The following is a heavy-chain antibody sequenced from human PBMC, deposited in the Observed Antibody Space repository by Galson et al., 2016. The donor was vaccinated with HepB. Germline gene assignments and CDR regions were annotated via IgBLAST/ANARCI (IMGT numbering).Heavy chain of an antibody. CDR2: INPNSGGT. V-gene: IGHV1-2*04. Sequence: SVKVSCKASGYTFTGYYMHWVRQAPGQGLEWMGWINPNSGGTNYAQKFQGWVTMTRDTSISTAYMELSRLRSDDTAVYYCARRVPGRSQDAFDIWGQGTMVTVSS. J-gene: IGHJ3*02. D-gene: IGHD3-10*01. CDR1: GYTFTGYY. CDR3: ARRVPGRSQDAFDI.